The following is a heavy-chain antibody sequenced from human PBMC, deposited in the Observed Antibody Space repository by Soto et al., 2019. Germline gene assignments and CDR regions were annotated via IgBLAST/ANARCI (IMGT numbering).Heavy chain of an antibody. D-gene: IGHD1-26*01. CDR2: ISYDKRNK. CDR3: ANDYYLGARIVAAIYYHYYGMDV. J-gene: IGHJ6*02. Sequence: QVHLVESGGGVVQPGRSLRLSCAASGFTFSDYSMHWVRQAPGKGLEWVAVISYDKRNKFYADSVKGRFTVSRDNSDNMVYLQMNSLRAEDTAVYYCANDYYLGARIVAAIYYHYYGMDVWGQGTTVTVSS. CDR1: GFTFSDYS. V-gene: IGHV3-30*18.